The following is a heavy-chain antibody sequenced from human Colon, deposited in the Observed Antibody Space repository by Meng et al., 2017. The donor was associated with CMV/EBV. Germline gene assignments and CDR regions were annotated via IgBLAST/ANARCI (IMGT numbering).Heavy chain of an antibody. CDR2: IYSGGSSA. J-gene: IGHJ6*02. Sequence: GESLKISCAASGFTFNSYAMSWVRQAPGKGLEWVSVIYSGGSSAYYADSVKGRFTVSRDNSMNTLYLQMTSLRAEDTAVYYCGRDPGLPNGIHVWGQGTTVTVSS. V-gene: IGHV3-23*03. D-gene: IGHD1-1*01. CDR3: GRDPGLPNGIHV. CDR1: GFTFNSYA.